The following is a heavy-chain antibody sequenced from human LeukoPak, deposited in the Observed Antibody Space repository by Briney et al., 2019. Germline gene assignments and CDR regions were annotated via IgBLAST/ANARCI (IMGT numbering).Heavy chain of an antibody. CDR3: ARPITYYYDSSGYYYPGFDY. V-gene: IGHV1-69*13. J-gene: IGHJ4*02. CDR1: GGTFSNHA. Sequence: ASVKVSCKASGGTFSNHAISWVRQAPGQGLEWMGGIIPIFGTPNYAQKFQGRVTITADESTSTAYMELSSLRSEDTAVYYCARPITYYYDSSGYYYPGFDYWGQGTLVTVSS. CDR2: IIPIFGTP. D-gene: IGHD3-22*01.